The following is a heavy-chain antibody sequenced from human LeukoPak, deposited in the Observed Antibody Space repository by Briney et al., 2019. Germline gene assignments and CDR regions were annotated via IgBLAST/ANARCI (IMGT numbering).Heavy chain of an antibody. J-gene: IGHJ3*02. Sequence: PGGSLRLSCAASGFTFSSYSMNWVRQAPGKGLDWVSYISSSSSTIYYADSVKGRFTISRDNAKNSLYLQMNSLRAEDTAVYYCARDGAPDAFDIWGQGTMVTVSS. CDR3: ARDGAPDAFDI. V-gene: IGHV3-48*01. D-gene: IGHD3-16*01. CDR1: GFTFSSYS. CDR2: ISSSSSTI.